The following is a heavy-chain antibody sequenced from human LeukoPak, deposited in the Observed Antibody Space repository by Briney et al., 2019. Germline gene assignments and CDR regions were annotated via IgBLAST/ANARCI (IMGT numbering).Heavy chain of an antibody. J-gene: IGHJ5*02. CDR1: GLTFSNYW. Sequence: GGSLRLSCAVSGLTFSNYWMHWVRQAPGKGLVWVSRISNDGTSTSYADSVKGRFTISRDNAKNTLYLQMNSLRGEDTAVYYCARDKRFGELPNMALGWFDPWGQGTLVTVSS. D-gene: IGHD3-10*01. CDR3: ARDKRFGELPNMALGWFDP. CDR2: ISNDGTST. V-gene: IGHV3-74*01.